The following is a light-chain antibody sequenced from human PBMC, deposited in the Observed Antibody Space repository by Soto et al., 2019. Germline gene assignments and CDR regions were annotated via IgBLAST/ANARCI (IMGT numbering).Light chain of an antibody. Sequence: EMVWTQSPGTLSLSPGERATLSCRASQSVTSRVFAWYQPRPCQAPRLLMYGASHRATGIPDRLSGSAYGKDRNGSGSGKEFGLNITGVEPEESAGYYCHHYGRSMWPFGQGTKGAV. V-gene: IGKV3-20*01. CDR2: GAS. CDR1: QSVTSRV. CDR3: HHYGRSMWP. J-gene: IGKJ1*01.